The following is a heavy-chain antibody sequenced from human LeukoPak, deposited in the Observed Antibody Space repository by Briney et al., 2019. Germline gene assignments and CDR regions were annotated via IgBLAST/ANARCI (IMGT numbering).Heavy chain of an antibody. CDR2: INHSGST. Sequence: PSETLSLTCAVYGGSFSGYYWSWIRQPPGKGLEWIGEINHSGSTNYNPSLKSRVTISVDTSKNQFSLKLSSVTAADTAVYYCARAVDTAMAVHWYFDLWGRGTLVTVSS. J-gene: IGHJ2*01. D-gene: IGHD5-18*01. CDR3: ARAVDTAMAVHWYFDL. V-gene: IGHV4-34*01. CDR1: GGSFSGYY.